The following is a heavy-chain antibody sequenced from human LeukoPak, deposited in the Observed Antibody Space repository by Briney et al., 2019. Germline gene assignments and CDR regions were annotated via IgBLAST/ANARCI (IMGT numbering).Heavy chain of an antibody. D-gene: IGHD2-15*01. Sequence: GGSLRLSCAPSGFTFSFSSYAMHWVRQAPGKGLEWVSYISSSSDTIYYADSVKGRFTISRDNAKNSLYLQMNSLRDEDTAVYYCARDGYCSSGSCYGSYDYWGQGTLVTVSS. CDR3: ARDGYCSSGSCYGSYDY. V-gene: IGHV3-48*02. CDR2: ISSSSDTI. CDR1: GFTFSFSSYA. J-gene: IGHJ4*02.